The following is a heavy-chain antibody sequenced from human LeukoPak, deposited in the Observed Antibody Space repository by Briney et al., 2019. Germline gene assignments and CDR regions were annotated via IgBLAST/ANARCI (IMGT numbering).Heavy chain of an antibody. CDR1: GFTFSSYG. D-gene: IGHD1-26*01. CDR3: AKDRGKWEPQQYYFDY. CDR2: IRYDGSNK. Sequence: GGSLRLSCAASGFTFSSYGMHWVRQAPGKGLEWVAFIRYDGSNKYYADSVKGRFTISRDNSKNTLYLQMNSLRAEDTAVYYCAKDRGKWEPQQYYFDYWGQGTLVTVSS. J-gene: IGHJ4*02. V-gene: IGHV3-30*02.